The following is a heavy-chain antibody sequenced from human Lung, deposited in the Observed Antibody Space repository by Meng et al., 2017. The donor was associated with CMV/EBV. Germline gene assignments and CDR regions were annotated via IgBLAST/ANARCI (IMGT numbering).Heavy chain of an antibody. D-gene: IGHD1-7*01. V-gene: IGHV3-30*02. CDR1: GFTFNTYA. CDR3: VKGIYPRTYYYYYYGLDV. CDR2: IRFDASNK. Sequence: GGSLRLSXAASGFTFNTYAMHWVRQAPGKGLEWVAFIRFDASNKYYADSVKGRFTISRDNFKNTLFLQMNSLRPEDTAVYYCVKGIYPRTYYYYYYGLDVWGQGTSVTV. J-gene: IGHJ6*02.